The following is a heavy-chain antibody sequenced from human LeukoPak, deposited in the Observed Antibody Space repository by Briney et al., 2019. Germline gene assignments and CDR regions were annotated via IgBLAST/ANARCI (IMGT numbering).Heavy chain of an antibody. V-gene: IGHV1-18*01. J-gene: IGHJ4*02. D-gene: IGHD3-10*01. Sequence: GASVKVSCKASGYTFTSYGISWVRQAPGQGLEWMGWISAYNGNTNYAQKLQGRVTMTTDTSTSTAYMELRSLRSDDTAVYYCARANMLRGIGPFDYWGQGTLVTVSS. CDR2: ISAYNGNT. CDR3: ARANMLRGIGPFDY. CDR1: GYTFTSYG.